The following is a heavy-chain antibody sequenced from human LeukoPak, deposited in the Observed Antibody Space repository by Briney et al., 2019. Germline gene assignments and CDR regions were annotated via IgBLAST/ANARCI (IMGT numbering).Heavy chain of an antibody. CDR3: AKPGIAAASTSPNWFDP. J-gene: IGHJ5*02. D-gene: IGHD6-13*01. V-gene: IGHV3-30*18. CDR2: ISYDGSNK. Sequence: AGTLTLYCAASGFTFSSYLMHWVRHAPGQGLEWVAVISYDGSNKYYADSVKGRFTISRDNSKNTLYLQMNSLRAEDTAVYYCAKPGIAAASTSPNWFDPWGHGTLVTVSS. CDR1: GFTFSSYL.